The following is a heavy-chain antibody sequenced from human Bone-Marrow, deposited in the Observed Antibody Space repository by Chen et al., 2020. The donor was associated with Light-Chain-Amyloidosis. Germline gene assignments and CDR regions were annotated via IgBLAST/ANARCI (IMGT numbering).Heavy chain of an antibody. CDR2: ISGSGDST. Sequence: EVHLLESGGGLVQPGGSLRLSCAASGFTFSSYAMSWVRQAPGKGLEWVSAISGSGDSTYYADCVKGRFTICRDNSKNTLYLQMNSLRAEDTAVYYCAKVKLSSGYMYYYYGMDVWGQGTTVTVSS. CDR1: GFTFSSYA. V-gene: IGHV3-23*01. J-gene: IGHJ6*02. CDR3: AKVKLSSGYMYYYYGMDV. D-gene: IGHD3-22*01.